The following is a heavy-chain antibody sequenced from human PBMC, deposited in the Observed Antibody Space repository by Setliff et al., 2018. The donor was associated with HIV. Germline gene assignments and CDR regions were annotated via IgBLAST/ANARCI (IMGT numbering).Heavy chain of an antibody. CDR3: ARHTVFVRYFDH. D-gene: IGHD2-2*02. Sequence: SETLSLTCTVSAASIRSHYWSWIRQSPGKGLEWIGNFYYTGSTDYNPSFKSRVTISLDKSNNQIPLNLGSATAADTAVYYCARHTVFVRYFDHWGQGMLVTVS. CDR1: AASIRSHY. V-gene: IGHV4-59*11. CDR2: FYYTGST. J-gene: IGHJ4*02.